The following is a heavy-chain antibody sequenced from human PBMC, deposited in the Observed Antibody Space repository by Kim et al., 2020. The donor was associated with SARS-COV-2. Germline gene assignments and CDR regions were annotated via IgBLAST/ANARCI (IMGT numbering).Heavy chain of an antibody. V-gene: IGHV1-18*01. Sequence: ASVKVSCKASGYTFTSYGISWVRQAPGQGLEWMGWISAYNGNTNYAQKLQGRVTMTTDTSTSTAYMELRSLRSDDTAVYYCARDVGMVRGVICRYYGMDVWGQGTTVTVSS. D-gene: IGHD3-10*01. CDR3: ARDVGMVRGVICRYYGMDV. CDR2: ISAYNGNT. CDR1: GYTFTSYG. J-gene: IGHJ6*02.